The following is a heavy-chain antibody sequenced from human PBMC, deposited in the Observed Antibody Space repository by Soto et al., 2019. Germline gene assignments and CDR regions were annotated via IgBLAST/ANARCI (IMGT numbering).Heavy chain of an antibody. V-gene: IGHV1-69*13. D-gene: IGHD3-10*01. CDR1: GGTFSSYA. Sequence: SVKVSCKASGGTFSSYAISWVRQAPGQGLEWMGGIVPIFGTANYAQKFQGRVTITADESTSTAYMELSSLRSEDTAVYYCASSFYYGSGSLGGFYYYYGMDVWGQGTTVTVSS. CDR3: ASSFYYGSGSLGGFYYYYGMDV. J-gene: IGHJ6*02. CDR2: IVPIFGTA.